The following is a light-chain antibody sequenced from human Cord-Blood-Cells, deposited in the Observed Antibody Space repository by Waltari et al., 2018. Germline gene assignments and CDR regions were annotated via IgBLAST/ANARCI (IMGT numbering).Light chain of an antibody. CDR1: KSVSSN. V-gene: IGKV3-15*01. CDR2: CVS. J-gene: IGKJ1*01. Sequence: EIVMTQSPATLSVSPGERATLSCRASKSVSSNLAWYQQKPGQAPRLLIYCVSTRDTGIPGRFSGSGSGTEFSLTISSLQSEDFAVYYCQQYNNWPLWTFGQGTKVEIK. CDR3: QQYNNWPLWT.